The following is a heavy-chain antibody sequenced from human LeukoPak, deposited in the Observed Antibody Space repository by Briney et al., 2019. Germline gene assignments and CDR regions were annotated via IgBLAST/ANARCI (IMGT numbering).Heavy chain of an antibody. CDR3: ARGALLKYQHAIDY. J-gene: IGHJ4*02. Sequence: GGSLRLSCAASGFTFSSYWMTWVRQAPGKGLEWVANINQDASETYYVDSVKGRFTISRDNAESSLYLQMNSLRAEDTAMYYCARGALLKYQHAIDYWGLGTLVTVSS. V-gene: IGHV3-7*05. D-gene: IGHD6-13*01. CDR1: GFTFSSYW. CDR2: INQDASET.